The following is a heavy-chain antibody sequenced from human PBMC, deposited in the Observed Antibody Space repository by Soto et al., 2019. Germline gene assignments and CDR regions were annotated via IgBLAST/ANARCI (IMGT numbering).Heavy chain of an antibody. J-gene: IGHJ4*02. CDR2: INNTGGDT. CDR3: ARASGESYPGSRVFDS. V-gene: IGHV3-23*01. D-gene: IGHD3-10*01. Sequence: EVQLLESGGDLVQPGGSLRLSCAASGFTFSSNAMSWVRQAPGKGLEWVSVINNTGGDTLYADSVKGRFTISRDNSKNTLYLQMNSLRAEDTAIYYCARASGESYPGSRVFDSWGQGTRVTVSS. CDR1: GFTFSSNA.